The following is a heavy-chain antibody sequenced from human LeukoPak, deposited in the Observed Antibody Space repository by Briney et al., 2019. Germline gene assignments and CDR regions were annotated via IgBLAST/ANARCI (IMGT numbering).Heavy chain of an antibody. CDR1: GGSISSSSYY. J-gene: IGHJ3*02. CDR2: IYYSGST. Sequence: PSETLSLTCIVSGGSISSSSYYWGWIRQPPGKGLEWIGSIYYSGSTYYNPSLKSRVTISVDTSKNQFSLRLSSVTAADTAVYYCARRGKWLVRDAFDIWGPGTMVTVSS. CDR3: ARRGKWLVRDAFDI. D-gene: IGHD6-19*01. V-gene: IGHV4-39*01.